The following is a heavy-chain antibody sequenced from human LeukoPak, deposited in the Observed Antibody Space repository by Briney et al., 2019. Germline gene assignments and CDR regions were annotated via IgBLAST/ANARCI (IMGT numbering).Heavy chain of an antibody. Sequence: GESLKISCKVSGYSFTSYWNGWVRQMPGKGLEWMGIIYPADSDTRYSPSFQGQVTISVDKSISTAYLQWSSLKASDTAIYYCAGRGTGTTLAFDYWGQGILVTVSS. CDR3: AGRGTGTTLAFDY. CDR1: GYSFTSYW. D-gene: IGHD1-1*01. J-gene: IGHJ4*02. V-gene: IGHV5-51*01. CDR2: IYPADSDT.